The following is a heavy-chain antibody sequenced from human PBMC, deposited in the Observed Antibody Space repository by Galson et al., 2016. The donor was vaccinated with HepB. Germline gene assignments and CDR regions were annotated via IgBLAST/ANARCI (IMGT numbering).Heavy chain of an antibody. CDR1: GFTFSSFA. CDR3: AKRSRDGYNSPLEY. D-gene: IGHD5-24*01. V-gene: IGHV3-23*01. Sequence: SLRLSCAASGFTFSSFAMSWVRQAPGKGLEWVSLIFGGGVGTSYADAVKGRFTISRDNFKNTLYLQMDSLGADDTAVYYCAKRSRDGYNSPLEYWGQGTLVTVSS. J-gene: IGHJ4*02. CDR2: IFGGGVGT.